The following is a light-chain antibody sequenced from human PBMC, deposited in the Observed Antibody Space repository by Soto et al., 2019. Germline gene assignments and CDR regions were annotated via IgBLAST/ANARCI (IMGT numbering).Light chain of an antibody. CDR2: TAS. CDR1: QGISSY. CDR3: QQHNSYPVT. Sequence: DIQLTQSPSFLSASVGDRVTITCRASQGISSYLAWYQQKPGKAPKLLIYTASTWQSGGPSRISGSGSGTEFTLTISSLQPEDFATYYCQQHNSYPVTFGGGTKVEIK. V-gene: IGKV1-9*01. J-gene: IGKJ4*01.